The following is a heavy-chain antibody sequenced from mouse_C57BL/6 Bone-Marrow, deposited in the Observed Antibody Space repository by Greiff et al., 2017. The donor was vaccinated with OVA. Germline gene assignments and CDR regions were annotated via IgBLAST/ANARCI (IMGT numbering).Heavy chain of an antibody. D-gene: IGHD2-10*01. CDR1: GFTFTDYY. V-gene: IGHV7-3*01. J-gene: IGHJ1*03. CDR2: IRNKANGYTT. Sequence: EVKLMESGGGLVQPGGSLSLSCAASGFTFTDYYMSWVRQPPGKALEWLGFIRNKANGYTTEYSASVKGRFTISRDNSQSILYLQMNALRAEDSATYYCASSYYPYWYFDVWGTGTTVTVSS. CDR3: ASSYYPYWYFDV.